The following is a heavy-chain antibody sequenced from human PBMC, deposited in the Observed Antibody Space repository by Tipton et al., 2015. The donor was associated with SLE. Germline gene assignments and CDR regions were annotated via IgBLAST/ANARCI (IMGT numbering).Heavy chain of an antibody. D-gene: IGHD6-13*01. V-gene: IGHV4-39*07. Sequence: TLSLTCAVSGGSVTTTSNYWGWFRQPPGKGLEWIGSVYYSGSTYHSPSLMSRLSISVDRSKNQFSLSLSSVTAADTAIYYCARHYGSSFDFWGQGSLVTVSS. CDR1: GGSVTTTSNY. CDR3: ARHYGSSFDF. CDR2: VYYSGST. J-gene: IGHJ4*02.